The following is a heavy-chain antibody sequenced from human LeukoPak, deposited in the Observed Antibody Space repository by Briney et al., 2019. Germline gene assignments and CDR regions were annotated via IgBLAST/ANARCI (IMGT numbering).Heavy chain of an antibody. V-gene: IGHV3-48*02. CDR1: GFTFSSYS. J-gene: IGHJ4*02. CDR3: AGGALDFDY. Sequence: GGSLRLSCVASGFTFSSYSMNWVRQAPGKGLEWVSYISSSSSTIYYADSVKGRFTISRDNAKNSLSLQMNSLRDEDTAVYYCAGGALDFDYWGQGTLVTVSS. CDR2: ISSSSSTI.